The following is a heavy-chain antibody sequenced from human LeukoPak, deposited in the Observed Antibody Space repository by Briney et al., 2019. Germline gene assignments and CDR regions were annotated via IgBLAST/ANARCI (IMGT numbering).Heavy chain of an antibody. CDR1: GFTFSSYA. V-gene: IGHV3-23*01. CDR2: ISGSGGST. D-gene: IGHD2-2*01. CDR3: AKGELFGNCSSTSCYADPRCFDY. J-gene: IGHJ4*02. Sequence: GGSLRLSCAASGFTFSSYAMSWVRQAPGKGLEWVSAISGSGGSTYYADSVKGRFTISRDNSKNTLYLQMNSLRAEDTAVYYCAKGELFGNCSSTSCYADPRCFDYWGQGTLVTVSS.